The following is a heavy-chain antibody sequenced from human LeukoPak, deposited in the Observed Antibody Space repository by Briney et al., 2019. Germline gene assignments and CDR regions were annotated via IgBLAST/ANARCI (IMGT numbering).Heavy chain of an antibody. V-gene: IGHV3-15*01. D-gene: IGHD4-17*01. CDR2: IKSKTDGGTT. Sequence: GGSLRLSCAASGFTFSNAWMSWVRQAPGKGLEWVGRIKSKTDGGTTDYAAPVKGRFTISRDDSKNTLYLQMNSLKTEDTAVYYCTANDYGLNGHYFDYWGQGTLVTVSS. J-gene: IGHJ4*02. CDR1: GFTFSNAW. CDR3: TANDYGLNGHYFDY.